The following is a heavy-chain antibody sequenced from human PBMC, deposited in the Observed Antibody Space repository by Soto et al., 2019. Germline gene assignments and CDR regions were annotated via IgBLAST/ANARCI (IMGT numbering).Heavy chain of an antibody. J-gene: IGHJ6*02. Sequence: SETLSLTCTVSGGSISSYYWSWIRQPPGKGLEWIGYIYYSGSTYYNPSLKSRVTISVDTSKNQFSLKLSSVTAADTAVYYCARDLEYSSSPTYYYYGMDVWGQGTTVTVSS. D-gene: IGHD6-6*01. CDR2: IYYSGST. V-gene: IGHV4-59*12. CDR1: GGSISSYY. CDR3: ARDLEYSSSPTYYYYGMDV.